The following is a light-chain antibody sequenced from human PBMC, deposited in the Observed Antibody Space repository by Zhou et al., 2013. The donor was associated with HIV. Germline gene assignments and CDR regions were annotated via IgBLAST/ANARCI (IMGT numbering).Light chain of an antibody. CDR3: MQATHWPPWT. J-gene: IGKJ1*01. Sequence: EVVMTQSPLSLPVTLGQPASISCRSSQSLVHSDGNTYLNWFQQRPGQSPRRLIYQVSNRDSGVPDRFSGSGSGTDFTLKISRVEAEDVGFYYCMQATHWPPWTFGQGTKVEIK. CDR2: QVS. CDR1: QSLVHSDGNTY. V-gene: IGKV2-30*02.